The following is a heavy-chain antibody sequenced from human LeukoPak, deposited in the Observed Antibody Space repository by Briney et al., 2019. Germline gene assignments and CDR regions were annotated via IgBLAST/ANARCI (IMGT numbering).Heavy chain of an antibody. V-gene: IGHV3-21*01. J-gene: IGHJ6*03. Sequence: GGSLRLSCAASGFTFSSYSMNWVRQAPGKGLEWVSSISSSSSYTYYADSVKGRFTISRDNAKNSLYVQMNSLRAEDTAVYFCARATWDPNYYYYMDVWGKGTTVTISS. D-gene: IGHD1-26*01. CDR3: ARATWDPNYYYYMDV. CDR2: ISSSSSYT. CDR1: GFTFSSYS.